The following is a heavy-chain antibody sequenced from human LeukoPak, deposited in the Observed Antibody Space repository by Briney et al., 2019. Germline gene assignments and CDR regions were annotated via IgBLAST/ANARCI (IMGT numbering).Heavy chain of an antibody. Sequence: PGGSLRLSCAASGFTFSSYEMNWVRQAPGKGLEWVSYISSSGSTIYYADSVKGRFTISRDNAKNSLYLQMNSLRAEDTAVYYCARSRDGMVIGAFDIWGQGTMVTVSS. CDR1: GFTFSSYE. V-gene: IGHV3-48*03. CDR2: ISSSGSTI. CDR3: ARSRDGMVIGAFDI. J-gene: IGHJ3*02. D-gene: IGHD5-24*01.